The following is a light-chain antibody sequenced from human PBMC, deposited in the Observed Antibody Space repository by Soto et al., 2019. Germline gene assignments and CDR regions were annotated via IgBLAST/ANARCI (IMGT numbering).Light chain of an antibody. J-gene: IGKJ4*01. CDR2: KAS. Sequence: DIQMTQSPSPLSASVGDRVTITCRASQSISSWLAWYQQKPGKAPKLLIYKASSLEGGVPSRFSGSGSGTDFTLTISSLQPDDFATYYCQQYHSYSLTFGGGTKVDIK. V-gene: IGKV1-5*03. CDR3: QQYHSYSLT. CDR1: QSISSW.